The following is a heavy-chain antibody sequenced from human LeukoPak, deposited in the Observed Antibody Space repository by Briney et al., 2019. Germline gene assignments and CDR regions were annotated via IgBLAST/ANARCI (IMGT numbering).Heavy chain of an antibody. Sequence: PGGSLRLSCAASGFTFSSYGMHWVRQAPGKGLEWVAFIRYDGSNKYYADSVKGRFTISRDNSKNTLYLQMNSLRAGDTAVYYCARTYDFGRGPPGDAFDNWGPGTLVIVSS. J-gene: IGHJ3*02. CDR2: IRYDGSNK. V-gene: IGHV3-30*02. CDR1: GFTFSSYG. CDR3: ARTYDFGRGPPGDAFDN. D-gene: IGHD3-3*01.